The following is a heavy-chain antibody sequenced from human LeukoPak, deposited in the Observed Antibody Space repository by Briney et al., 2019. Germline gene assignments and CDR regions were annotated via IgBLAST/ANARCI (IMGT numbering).Heavy chain of an antibody. CDR1: GYSISSGYY. D-gene: IGHD5-12*01. Sequence: SETLSFTCTVSGYSISSGYYWGWIRPPPGKGLEWIGSIYHSGSTYYNPSLKSRVTISVDTSKNQFSLKLSSVTAADTAVYYCARGSLGYTFDYWGQGTLVTVSS. V-gene: IGHV4-38-2*02. J-gene: IGHJ4*02. CDR3: ARGSLGYTFDY. CDR2: IYHSGST.